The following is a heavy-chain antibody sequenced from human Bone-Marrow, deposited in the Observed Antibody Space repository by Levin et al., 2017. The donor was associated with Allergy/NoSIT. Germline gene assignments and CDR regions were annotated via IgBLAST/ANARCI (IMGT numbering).Heavy chain of an antibody. CDR2: IIPILGIA. V-gene: IGHV1-69*04. CDR3: ARDEDTAMALGDY. J-gene: IGHJ4*02. Sequence: SVKVSCKASGGTFSSYTISWVRQAPGQGLEWMGRIIPILGIANYAQKFQGRVTITADKSTSTAYMELSSLRSEDTAVYYCARDEDTAMALGDYWGQGTLVTVSS. D-gene: IGHD5-18*01. CDR1: GGTFSSYT.